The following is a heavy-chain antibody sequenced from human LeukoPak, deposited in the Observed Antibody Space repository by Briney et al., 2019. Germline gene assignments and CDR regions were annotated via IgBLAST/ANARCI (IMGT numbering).Heavy chain of an antibody. Sequence: GGSLRLSCAACGFTFDDYAMHGGRQAPGKGLEWVSGINWNSGSIGYADSVKGRFTISRDNAKNSLYLQMNSLRVEDTALYYCAENIGSWLQSEDYWGQGTLVTVSS. CDR3: AENIGSWLQSEDY. CDR2: INWNSGSI. V-gene: IGHV3-9*01. D-gene: IGHD5-24*01. J-gene: IGHJ4*02. CDR1: GFTFDDYA.